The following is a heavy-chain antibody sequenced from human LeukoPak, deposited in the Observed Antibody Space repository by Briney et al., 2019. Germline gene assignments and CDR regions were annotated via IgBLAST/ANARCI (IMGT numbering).Heavy chain of an antibody. CDR1: GFTFSSYS. CDR2: VSSSSSTI. J-gene: IGHJ3*02. Sequence: GGSLRLSCAASGFTFSSYSMNWVRQAPGKGLEWVSYVSSSSSTIYYADSVKGRFTISRDNAKNSLYLQMNSLRDEDTAVYYCARPSASSGSYYTDAFDIWGQGTMVTVSS. V-gene: IGHV3-48*02. CDR3: ARPSASSGSYYTDAFDI. D-gene: IGHD3-10*01.